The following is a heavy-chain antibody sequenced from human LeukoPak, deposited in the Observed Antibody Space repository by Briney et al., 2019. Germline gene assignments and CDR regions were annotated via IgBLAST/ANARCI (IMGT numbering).Heavy chain of an antibody. D-gene: IGHD6-19*01. CDR3: ARDGEQWLVRNWFDP. CDR2: IWYDGSNK. Sequence: PGGSLRLSCAASGFTFSSYGMRWVRQAPGKGLEGVAVIWYDGSNKYYADSVKGRFTISRDNSKNTLYLQMNSLRAEDTAVYYCARDGEQWLVRNWFDPWGQGTLVTVSS. CDR1: GFTFSSYG. V-gene: IGHV3-33*01. J-gene: IGHJ5*02.